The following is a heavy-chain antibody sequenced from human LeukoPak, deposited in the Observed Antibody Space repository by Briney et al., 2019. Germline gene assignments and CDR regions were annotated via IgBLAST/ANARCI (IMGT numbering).Heavy chain of an antibody. CDR1: GFTFSSYS. D-gene: IGHD4-17*01. J-gene: IGHJ4*02. CDR2: ISSSSSYI. Sequence: GGSLRLSCAASGFTFSSYSMNWVRQAPGKGLEWVSSISSSSSYIYYADSVKGRFTISRDNAKNSLYLQMNSLGAEDTAVYYCASANTVTSDSGFDYWGQGTLVTVSS. V-gene: IGHV3-21*01. CDR3: ASANTVTSDSGFDY.